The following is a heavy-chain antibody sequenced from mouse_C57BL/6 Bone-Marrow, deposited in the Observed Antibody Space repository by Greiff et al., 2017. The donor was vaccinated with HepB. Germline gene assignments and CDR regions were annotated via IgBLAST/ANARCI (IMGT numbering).Heavy chain of an antibody. CDR3: ARRLYYDYDESCAY. CDR2: ISNGGGST. CDR1: GFTFSDYY. J-gene: IGHJ3*01. Sequence: EVKVVESGGGLVQPGGSLKLSCAASGFTFSDYYMSWVRQTPEKRLEWVAYISNGGGSTYYPDTVKGRFTISRDNAKNTLYLQRSRLKSEDTAMYYCARRLYYDYDESCAYWGQGTRVTVSA. V-gene: IGHV5-12*01. D-gene: IGHD2-4*01.